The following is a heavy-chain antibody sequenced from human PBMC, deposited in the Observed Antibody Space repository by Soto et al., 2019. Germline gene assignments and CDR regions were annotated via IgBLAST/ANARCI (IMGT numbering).Heavy chain of an antibody. Sequence: EVHLLESGGGLVQRGGSLRLSCAASGFTFSSYAMSWVRQAPGKGLECVSAISGSGDSTYYADSVKGRFTISRDSSKGTLYLQMSGLRAEDTAVYYCAKTQSGYSYCFYDYWGQGTLVTVSS. CDR2: ISGSGDST. CDR3: AKTQSGYSYCFYDY. V-gene: IGHV3-23*01. J-gene: IGHJ4*02. D-gene: IGHD5-18*01. CDR1: GFTFSSYA.